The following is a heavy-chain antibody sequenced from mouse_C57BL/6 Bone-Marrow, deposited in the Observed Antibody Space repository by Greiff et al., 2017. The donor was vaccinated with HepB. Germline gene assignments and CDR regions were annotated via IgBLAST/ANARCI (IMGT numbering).Heavy chain of an antibody. CDR3: ARRRDYFDY. J-gene: IGHJ2*01. V-gene: IGHV1-81*01. Sequence: QVQLKQSGAELARPGASVKLSCKASGYTFTSYGISWVKQRTGQGLEWIGEIYPRSGNTYYNEKFKGKATLTADKSSSTAYMELRSLTSEDSAVYFCARRRDYFDYWAKAPLSQSPQ. CDR1: GYTFTSYG. CDR2: IYPRSGNT.